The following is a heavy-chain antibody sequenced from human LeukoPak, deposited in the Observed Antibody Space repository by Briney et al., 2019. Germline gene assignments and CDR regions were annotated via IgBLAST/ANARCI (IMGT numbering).Heavy chain of an antibody. CDR3: AREYYDSSGYYRNFDY. Sequence: PSETLSLTCTVSGGPISSYYWSWIRQPPGKGLEWIGYIYYSGSTNYNPSLKSRVTISVDTSKNQFSLKLSSVTAADTAVFYCAREYYDSSGYYRNFDYWGQGTLVTVSS. CDR2: IYYSGST. V-gene: IGHV4-59*01. J-gene: IGHJ4*01. D-gene: IGHD3-22*01. CDR1: GGPISSYY.